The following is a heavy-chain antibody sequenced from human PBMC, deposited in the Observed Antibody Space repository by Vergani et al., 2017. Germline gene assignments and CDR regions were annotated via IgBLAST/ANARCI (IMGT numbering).Heavy chain of an antibody. D-gene: IGHD5-12*01. V-gene: IGHV3-30-3*01. Sequence: QVQLVQSGAEVKKPGASVKVSCKASGYTFTSYAMHWVRQAPGKGLEWVAVISYDGSNKYYADSVKGRFTISRDNSKNTLYLQMNSLRAEDTAVYYCARGSGYDYVEEGVAFDIWGQGTMVTVSS. J-gene: IGHJ3*02. CDR3: ARGSGYDYVEEGVAFDI. CDR1: GYTFTSYA. CDR2: ISYDGSNK.